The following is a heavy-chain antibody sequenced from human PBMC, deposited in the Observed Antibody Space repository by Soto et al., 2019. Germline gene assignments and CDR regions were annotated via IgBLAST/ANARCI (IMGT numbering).Heavy chain of an antibody. CDR3: ASVYYYDSSGPLDY. CDR1: GFTFSSYA. V-gene: IGHV3-30-3*01. Sequence: QVQLVESGGGVVQPGRSLRLSCAASGFTFSSYAMHWVRQAPGKGLEWVAVISYDGSNKYYADSVKGRFTISRDNSKNTLYLQMNSLRAEDTAVYYYASVYYYDSSGPLDYWGQGTLVTVSS. D-gene: IGHD3-22*01. CDR2: ISYDGSNK. J-gene: IGHJ4*02.